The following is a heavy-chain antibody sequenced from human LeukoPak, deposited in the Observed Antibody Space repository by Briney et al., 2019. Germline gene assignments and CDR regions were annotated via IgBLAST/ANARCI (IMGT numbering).Heavy chain of an antibody. J-gene: IGHJ6*02. D-gene: IGHD2-2*01. Sequence: SETLSLTCTVSGGSISSYYWSWIRQPPGKGLEWIGYIYHSGSTYYNPSLKSRVTISVDRSKNQFSLKLSSVTAADTAVYYCARVLMSSVVPAADYGMDVWGQGTTVTVSS. CDR1: GGSISSYY. CDR3: ARVLMSSVVPAADYGMDV. CDR2: IYHSGST. V-gene: IGHV4-59*12.